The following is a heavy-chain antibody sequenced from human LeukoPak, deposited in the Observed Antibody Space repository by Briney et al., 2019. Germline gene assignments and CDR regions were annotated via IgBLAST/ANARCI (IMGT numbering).Heavy chain of an antibody. CDR3: AREDYYDSGSSDY. D-gene: IGHD3-22*01. CDR2: MSPNSGST. CDR1: GYTFTSYD. J-gene: IGHJ4*02. V-gene: IGHV1-8*03. Sequence: GASVKVSCKASGYTFTSYDINWVRQATGQGLEWMGWMSPNSGSTGYAQNFQGRVTITRNTSISTGYMELSSLRSEDTAIYYCAREDYYDSGSSDYWGQGTLVTVSS.